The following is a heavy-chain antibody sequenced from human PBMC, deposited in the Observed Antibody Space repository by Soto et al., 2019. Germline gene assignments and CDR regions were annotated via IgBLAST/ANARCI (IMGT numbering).Heavy chain of an antibody. CDR3: ARVGGIYCSSTSCLDY. V-gene: IGHV4-59*01. CDR1: GGSISSYY. D-gene: IGHD2-2*01. Sequence: SETLSLTCTVSGGSISSYYWSWIRQPPGKGLEWIGYIYYSGSTNYNPSLKSRVTISVDTSKNQFSLKLSSVTAADTAVYYCARVGGIYCSSTSCLDYWGQGTLVTVSS. J-gene: IGHJ4*02. CDR2: IYYSGST.